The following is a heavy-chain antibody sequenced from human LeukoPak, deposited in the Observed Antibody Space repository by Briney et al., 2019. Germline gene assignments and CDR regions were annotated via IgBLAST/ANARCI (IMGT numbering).Heavy chain of an antibody. CDR3: AKTISPYGDYDYYGMDV. Sequence: GGSLRLSCAASGFTFSSYAMSWVRQAPGKGLEWVSAISGSGGSTYYADSVKGRFTISRDNSKNTLYLQMNSLRAEDTAVHYCAKTISPYGDYDYYGMDVWGQGTTVTVSS. CDR2: ISGSGGST. J-gene: IGHJ6*02. CDR1: GFTFSSYA. V-gene: IGHV3-23*01. D-gene: IGHD4-17*01.